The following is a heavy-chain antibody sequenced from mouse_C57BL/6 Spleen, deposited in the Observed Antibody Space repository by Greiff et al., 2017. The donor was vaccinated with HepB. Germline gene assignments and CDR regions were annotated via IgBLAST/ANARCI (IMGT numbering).Heavy chain of an antibody. Sequence: QVQLQQPGTELVKPGASVKLSCKASGYTFTSYWMHWVKQRPGQGLEWIGNINPSNGGTNYNEKFKSKATLTVDKSSSTAYMQLSSLTSEDSAVYYCARVGYGNYGGYYAMDYWGQGTSVTVSS. J-gene: IGHJ4*01. CDR2: INPSNGGT. CDR3: ARVGYGNYGGYYAMDY. V-gene: IGHV1-53*01. D-gene: IGHD2-10*02. CDR1: GYTFTSYW.